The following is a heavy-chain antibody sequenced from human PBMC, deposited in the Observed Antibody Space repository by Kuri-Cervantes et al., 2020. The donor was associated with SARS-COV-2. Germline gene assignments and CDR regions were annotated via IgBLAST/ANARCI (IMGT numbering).Heavy chain of an antibody. CDR3: ARKATPRTLYYYYMDV. CDR2: IYYSGST. J-gene: IGHJ6*03. Sequence: SETLSLTCTVSGGSISSYYWSWIRQPPGKGLEWIGYIYYSGSTNYNPSLKSRVTISVDTSKNQFSLKLSSVTAADTAVYYCARKATPRTLYYYYMDVWGKGTMVTVSS. CDR1: GGSISSYY. D-gene: IGHD1-14*01. V-gene: IGHV4-59*12.